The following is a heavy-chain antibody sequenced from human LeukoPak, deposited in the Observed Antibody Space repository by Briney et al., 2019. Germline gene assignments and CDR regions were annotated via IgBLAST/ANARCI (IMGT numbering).Heavy chain of an antibody. Sequence: SETLSLTCTVSGGSIGSYYWSWIRQPPGKGLEWIGYIYYSGSTDYNPSLKSRVTISVDTSKNQFSLKVRSVTAADTAVYYCARGGRSWAEYFQQWGQGTLVTVSS. CDR2: IYYSGST. CDR3: ARGGRSWAEYFQQ. CDR1: GGSIGSYY. D-gene: IGHD6-13*01. J-gene: IGHJ1*01. V-gene: IGHV4-59*01.